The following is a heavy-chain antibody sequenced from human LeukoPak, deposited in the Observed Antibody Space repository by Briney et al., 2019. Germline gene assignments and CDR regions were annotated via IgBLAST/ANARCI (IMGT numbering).Heavy chain of an antibody. CDR1: GFTFSSYA. Sequence: GRSLRLSCAASGFTFSSYAMHWVRQAPGKGLEWVTVISYDGTNKYYADSVKGRFTISRDNSKNMLYLQMNSLRAEDTAVYYCARRRYSSGWRRSDAFDIWGQGTMVTVSS. V-gene: IGHV3-30*04. CDR3: ARRRYSSGWRRSDAFDI. CDR2: ISYDGTNK. J-gene: IGHJ3*02. D-gene: IGHD6-19*01.